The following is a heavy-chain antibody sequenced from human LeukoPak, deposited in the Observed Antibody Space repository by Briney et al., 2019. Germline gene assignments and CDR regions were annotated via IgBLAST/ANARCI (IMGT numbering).Heavy chain of an antibody. CDR3: AREPNIPWSYCSSTSCYYYGMDV. V-gene: IGHV3-7*01. D-gene: IGHD2-2*01. J-gene: IGHJ6*02. Sequence: GGSLRLSCAASGFALSSHWMTWVRQVPGRGPEWVANVNRDGSETYYLDSVKGRFTISKDNAKNSLYLQMNSLRAEDTAVYYCAREPNIPWSYCSSTSCYYYGMDVWGQGTTVTVSS. CDR2: VNRDGSET. CDR1: GFALSSHW.